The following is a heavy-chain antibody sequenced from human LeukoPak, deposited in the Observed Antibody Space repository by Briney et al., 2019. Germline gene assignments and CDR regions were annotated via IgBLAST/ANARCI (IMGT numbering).Heavy chain of an antibody. J-gene: IGHJ4*02. CDR1: GFTFSAYA. V-gene: IGHV3-30-3*01. Sequence: PGRSLRLSCAASGFTFSAYAMHWVRQAPGKGLEWVAVISYDGSNKYYADSVKGRFTISRDNSKNTVYLQMNSLRAEDTAVHYCAREVAAAGTAFDYWGQGTLVTVSS. CDR2: ISYDGSNK. CDR3: AREVAAAGTAFDY. D-gene: IGHD6-13*01.